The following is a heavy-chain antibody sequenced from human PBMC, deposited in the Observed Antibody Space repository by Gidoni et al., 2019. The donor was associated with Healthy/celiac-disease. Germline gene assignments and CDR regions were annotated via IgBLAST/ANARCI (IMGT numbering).Heavy chain of an antibody. J-gene: IGHJ4*02. CDR2: ISGSGRRT. V-gene: IGHV3-23*01. CDR3: AKEEFPRGYSYQTG. Sequence: EVQLLESGGGFVQPGGSLILSCAASLFPFSSYAMSWVRQAPGTGLEWVSAISGSGRRTYYADYGKGRFTISRDNSKNTLYLQMNSLRAEDTAVYYCAKEEFPRGYSYQTGWGQGTLVTVSS. CDR1: LFPFSSYA. D-gene: IGHD5-18*01.